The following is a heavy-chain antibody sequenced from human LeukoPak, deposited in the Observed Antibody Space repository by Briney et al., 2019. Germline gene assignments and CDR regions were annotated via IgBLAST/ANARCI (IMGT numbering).Heavy chain of an antibody. Sequence: ASVKVSCKASGYTFSSYYMHWLRQAPGHGPEWMGIINPHGGSTDYAQKLQGRVTMTTDTSTSTAYMELRSLRSDDTAVYYCARARYSSSDLGYWGQGTLVTVSS. CDR1: GYTFSSYY. J-gene: IGHJ4*02. CDR2: INPHGGST. D-gene: IGHD6-13*01. V-gene: IGHV1-46*01. CDR3: ARARYSSSDLGY.